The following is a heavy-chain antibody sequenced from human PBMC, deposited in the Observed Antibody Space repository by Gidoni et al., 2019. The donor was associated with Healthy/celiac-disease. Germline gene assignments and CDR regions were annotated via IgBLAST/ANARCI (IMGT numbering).Heavy chain of an antibody. J-gene: IGHJ3*02. D-gene: IGHD1-26*01. CDR1: GYTLTELS. CDR2: FDPEDGET. V-gene: IGHV1-24*01. Sequence: VQLVQSGAEVKKPGASVTVSCKVSGYTLTELSMHWVRQAPGKGLEWMGGFDPEDGETIYEQKFQGRVTMTEDTSTDTAYMELSSLRSEDTAVYYGATDASFPAGATGPADAFDIWGQGTMVTVSS. CDR3: ATDASFPAGATGPADAFDI.